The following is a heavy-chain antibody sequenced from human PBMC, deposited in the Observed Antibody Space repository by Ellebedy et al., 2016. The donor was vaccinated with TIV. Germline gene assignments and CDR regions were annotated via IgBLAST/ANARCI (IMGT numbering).Heavy chain of an antibody. CDR1: GFTFSNAW. J-gene: IGHJ6*02. CDR3: ARGVGGATTDYYYYYGMDV. D-gene: IGHD1-26*01. Sequence: GESLKISCAASGFTFSNAWMSWVRQAPGKGLEWVSAISGSGGSTYYADSVKGRFTISRDNSKNTLYLQMNSLRAEDTAVYYCARGVGGATTDYYYYYGMDVWGQGTTVTVSS. CDR2: ISGSGGST. V-gene: IGHV3-23*01.